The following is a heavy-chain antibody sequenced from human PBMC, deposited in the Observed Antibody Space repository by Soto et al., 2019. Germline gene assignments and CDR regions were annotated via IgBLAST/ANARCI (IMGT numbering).Heavy chain of an antibody. V-gene: IGHV3-30*18. CDR1: GFTFSSYG. D-gene: IGHD3-10*01. CDR3: AKDPTGGYYYMDV. J-gene: IGHJ6*03. Sequence: QVQLVESGGGVVQPGRSLRLSCAASGFTFSSYGMHWVRQAPGKGLEWVAVISYDGSNKYYADSVKGRFTISRDNSKNTLYLQMNSLRAEDTAVYYCAKDPTGGYYYMDVWGKGTTVTVSS. CDR2: ISYDGSNK.